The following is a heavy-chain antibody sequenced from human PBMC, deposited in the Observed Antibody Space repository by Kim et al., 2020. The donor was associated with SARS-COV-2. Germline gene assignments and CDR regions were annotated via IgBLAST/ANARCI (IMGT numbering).Heavy chain of an antibody. CDR2: IIPMFHTP. Sequence: SVKVSCKAFGGSLRSYTFSWVRQAPGHGLEWMGGIIPMFHTPNYAQKFQGEVTFTADESTSTVYMELSSLKSGDTAVYYCAARRRSNEPCGYWGQGTLV. V-gene: IGHV1-69*13. CDR3: AARRRSNEPCGY. J-gene: IGHJ4*02. CDR1: GGSLRSYT. D-gene: IGHD4-17*01.